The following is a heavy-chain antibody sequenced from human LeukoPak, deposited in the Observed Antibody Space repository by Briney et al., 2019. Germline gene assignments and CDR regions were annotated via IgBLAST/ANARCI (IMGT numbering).Heavy chain of an antibody. CDR1: GFTFSDTW. CDR2: IQPDGSRK. D-gene: IGHD3-10*01. Sequence: PGGSLRLSCAMSGFTFSDTWMSWVRQDPGEGLEWVATIQPDGSRKYYVDSVRGRFTISRDNSKNTLYLQMNSLRVEDTAVYYCVRDRDYDSGSPEAFDIWGQGTMVTVSS. V-gene: IGHV3-7*01. CDR3: VRDRDYDSGSPEAFDI. J-gene: IGHJ3*02.